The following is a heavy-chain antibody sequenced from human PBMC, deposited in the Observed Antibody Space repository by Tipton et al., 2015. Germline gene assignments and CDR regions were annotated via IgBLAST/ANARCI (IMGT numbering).Heavy chain of an antibody. CDR3: ARTGGVHSSGWEVH. CDR2: VYYSGST. J-gene: IGHJ4*02. CDR1: GGSISTYY. V-gene: IGHV4-59*01. Sequence: TLSLTCTVSGGSISTYYWTWIRQSPGKGLEWIGHVYYSGSTNYKPSLQSRATISLDTSGNQFSLKLISVTPANTAVYYCARTGGVHSSGWEVHWGQGTLVTVSS. D-gene: IGHD6-19*01.